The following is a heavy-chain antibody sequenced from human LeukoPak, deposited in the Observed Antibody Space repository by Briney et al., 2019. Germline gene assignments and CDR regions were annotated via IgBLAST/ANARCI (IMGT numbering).Heavy chain of an antibody. CDR1: GFTFSAYA. CDR2: ISSSSSYT. V-gene: IGHV3-11*05. J-gene: IGHJ4*02. CDR3: ARGDYYGSGRLDY. D-gene: IGHD3-10*01. Sequence: GGSLRLSCEASGFTFSAYAMTWVRQAPGKGLEWVSYISSSSSYTNYADSVKGRFTISRDNAKNSLYLQMNSLRAEDTAVYYCARGDYYGSGRLDYWGQGTLVTVSS.